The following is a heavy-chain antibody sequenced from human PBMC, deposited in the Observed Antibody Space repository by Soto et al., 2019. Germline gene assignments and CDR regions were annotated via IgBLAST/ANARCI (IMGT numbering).Heavy chain of an antibody. CDR2: VYFSGMT. CDR3: ATSSSWGWFDP. D-gene: IGHD6-13*01. Sequence: PSETLSLTCTVSGGSISSSNYFWAWIRQPPGKGLEWMGSVYFSGMTYYNTNVKNRDNKSADTSKNKFSLKLNSVTAADTAVYHCATSSSWGWFDPWGQGTLVTVS. J-gene: IGHJ5*02. V-gene: IGHV4-39*01. CDR1: GGSISSSNYF.